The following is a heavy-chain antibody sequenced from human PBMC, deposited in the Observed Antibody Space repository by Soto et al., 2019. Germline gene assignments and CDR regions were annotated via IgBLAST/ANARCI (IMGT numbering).Heavy chain of an antibody. D-gene: IGHD2-8*01. CDR3: ATQHNVLLVPNVAHPENGVDP. V-gene: IGHV1-69*01. Sequence: QVQLVQSGAEVKKPGSSVKVSCMPSGGIFSNYAFTWVRQAPGQGLEWMGGIFPILGTTNSAQKFQGRISITADESTGTAYMELSSLRSEDTAIYYCATQHNVLLVPNVAHPENGVDPWGQGTLVTVSS. CDR1: GGIFSNYA. J-gene: IGHJ5*02. CDR2: IFPILGTT.